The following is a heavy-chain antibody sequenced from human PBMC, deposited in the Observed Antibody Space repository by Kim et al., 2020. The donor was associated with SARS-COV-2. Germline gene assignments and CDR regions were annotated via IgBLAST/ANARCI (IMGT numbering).Heavy chain of an antibody. CDR3: ARATTVTSKGYYYYGMDV. J-gene: IGHJ6*02. Sequence: KSRVTISVDTSTNQFSLKLSSVTAADTAVYYCARATTVTSKGYYYYGMDVWGQGTTVTVSS. V-gene: IGHV4-31*02. D-gene: IGHD4-17*01.